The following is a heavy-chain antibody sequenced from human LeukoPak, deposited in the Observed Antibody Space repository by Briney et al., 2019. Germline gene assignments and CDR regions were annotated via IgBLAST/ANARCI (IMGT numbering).Heavy chain of an antibody. V-gene: IGHV3-21*01. J-gene: IGHJ4*02. Sequence: PGGSLRLSCAASGFPFSSYNMNWVRQAPGKGLEWVSSISTSSGYIYYADSVKGRFTISRDNAKNSLYLQMNSLRAEDTAVYYCVRDKGSGWFDYWGQGTLVTVSS. CDR2: ISTSSGYI. D-gene: IGHD6-19*01. CDR1: GFPFSSYN. CDR3: VRDKGSGWFDY.